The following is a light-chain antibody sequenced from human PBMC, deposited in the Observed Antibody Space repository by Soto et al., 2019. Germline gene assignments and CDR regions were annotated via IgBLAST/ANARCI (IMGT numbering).Light chain of an antibody. J-gene: IGLJ1*01. CDR3: QSYDNSLSVYV. V-gene: IGLV1-40*01. CDR2: GNS. Sequence: QSVLTQPPSVSGAPGQRVTISCTGSSSNIGAHYDVHWYQQLPGTAPKLLIYGNSNRPSGFPDRFSGSKSGTSASLAITGLQAEDEANYYCQSYDNSLSVYVFGTGTKLTVL. CDR1: SSNIGAHYD.